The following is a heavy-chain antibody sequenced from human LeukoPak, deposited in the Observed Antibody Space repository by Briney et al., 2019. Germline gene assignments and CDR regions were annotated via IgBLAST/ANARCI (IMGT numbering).Heavy chain of an antibody. V-gene: IGHV4-59*11. CDR2: ISYIGGT. D-gene: IGHD4-17*01. CDR1: ADSFSSHY. CDR3: ARDLVTVTKGFDI. J-gene: IGHJ3*02. Sequence: SETLSLTCAVSADSFSSHYWTWIRQPPGKGLEWIGYISYIGGTNYNPSLKSRVTISIDTSKNQFSLKLSSVTAADTAVYYCARDLVTVTKGFDIWGQGTMVSVSS.